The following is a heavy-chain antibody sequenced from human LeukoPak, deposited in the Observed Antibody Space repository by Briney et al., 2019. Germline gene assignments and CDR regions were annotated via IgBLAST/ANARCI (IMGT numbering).Heavy chain of an antibody. Sequence: GGSLRLSCEASGFSLSSYWMHWVRQAPGKGLVWVSRINSDAKTTDYGDSVRGRFTISRDNSKNTLYLQMNSLRAEDTAVYYCARAHNWGTIDSWGQGTLVTVPS. CDR1: GFSLSSYW. CDR3: ARAHNWGTIDS. V-gene: IGHV3-74*01. CDR2: INSDAKTT. D-gene: IGHD7-27*01. J-gene: IGHJ4*02.